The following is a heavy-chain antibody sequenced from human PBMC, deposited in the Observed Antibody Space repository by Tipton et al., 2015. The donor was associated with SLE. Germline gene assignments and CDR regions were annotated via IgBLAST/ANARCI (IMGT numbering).Heavy chain of an antibody. D-gene: IGHD6-6*01. CDR2: ISADNGNT. CDR3: ARGRIATRRAGGFNWFDP. V-gene: IGHV1-18*01. J-gene: IGHJ5*02. CDR1: GYTFTSYG. Sequence: QLVQSGAEVKKPGASVKVSCKASGYTFTSYGISWVRQAPGQGLEWMGWISADNGNTNYAQKLQGRVTMTTDTSTSTAYMELRSLRSDDTAVYYCARGRIATRRAGGFNWFDPWGQGTLVTVSS.